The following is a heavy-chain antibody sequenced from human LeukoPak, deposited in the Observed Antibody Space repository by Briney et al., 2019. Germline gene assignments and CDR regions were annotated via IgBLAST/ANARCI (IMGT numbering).Heavy chain of an antibody. J-gene: IGHJ4*02. CDR2: IYYSGST. V-gene: IGHV4-39*01. CDR1: GCSISSSTYY. D-gene: IGHD6-13*01. Sequence: PSETLSLTCSTVSGCSISSSTYYWGWIRQPPGKGLEWIGSIYYSGSTYYNPSLKSRVTISVDTSKNQFSLKLSSVTAADTAVYYCAGRMYSSSWYYFDYWGQGTLVTVSS. CDR3: AGRMYSSSWYYFDY.